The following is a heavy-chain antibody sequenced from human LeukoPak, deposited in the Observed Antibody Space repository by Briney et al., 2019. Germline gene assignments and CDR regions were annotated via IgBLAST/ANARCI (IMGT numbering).Heavy chain of an antibody. V-gene: IGHV3-30*02. J-gene: IGHJ6*04. Sequence: GGSLRLSCAASGFTFNNYGMHWVRQAPGKGLEWLAFIRYDGSNTYYADSVKGRFTVSRDDSKNTLYLQMNSLRGDDTAVYYCAELGITMIGGVWGKGTTVTISS. CDR2: IRYDGSNT. CDR3: AELGITMIGGV. D-gene: IGHD3-10*02. CDR1: GFTFNNYG.